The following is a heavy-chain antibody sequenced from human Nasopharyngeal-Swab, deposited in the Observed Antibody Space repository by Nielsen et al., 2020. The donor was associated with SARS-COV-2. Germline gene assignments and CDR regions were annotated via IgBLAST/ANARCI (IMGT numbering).Heavy chain of an antibody. CDR1: GFSFSSYG. CDR3: ASPEWGY. Sequence: GESLKISCASSGFSFSSYGMHWVRQAPGKGLEWVAVIWYDGSNKYYADSVKCRFTISRDNSKNTLYLQMNSLRAEDTAVYYCASPEWGYWGQGTLVTVSS. CDR2: IWYDGSNK. D-gene: IGHD2-8*01. J-gene: IGHJ4*02. V-gene: IGHV3-33*01.